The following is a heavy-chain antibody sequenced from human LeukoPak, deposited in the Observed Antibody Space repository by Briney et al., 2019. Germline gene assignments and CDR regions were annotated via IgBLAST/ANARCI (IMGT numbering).Heavy chain of an antibody. CDR3: ARDRYYYDSSGYYWLFDC. D-gene: IGHD3-22*01. CDR2: IYTSGST. V-gene: IGHV4-4*07. J-gene: IGHJ4*02. Sequence: GSLRLSCAASGFTFSGSAMHWIRQPAGKGLEWIGRIYTSGSTNYNPSLKSRVTMSVDTSKNQFSLKLSSVTAADTAVYYCARDRYYYDSSGYYWLFDCWGQGTLVIVSS. CDR1: GFTFSGSA.